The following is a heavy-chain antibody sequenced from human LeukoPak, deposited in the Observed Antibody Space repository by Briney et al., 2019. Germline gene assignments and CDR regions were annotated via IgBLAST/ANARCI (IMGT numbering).Heavy chain of an antibody. D-gene: IGHD3-10*01. Sequence: SETLSLTCAVYGGSFSGYYWSWIRQPPGKGLEWIGEINHSGSTNYNPSLKSRVTIPVDTSKNQFSLKLSSVTAADTAVYYCARHPTFYGSGSYYGVYYFDYWGQGTLVTVSS. CDR3: ARHPTFYGSGSYYGVYYFDY. J-gene: IGHJ4*02. CDR2: INHSGST. CDR1: GGSFSGYY. V-gene: IGHV4-34*01.